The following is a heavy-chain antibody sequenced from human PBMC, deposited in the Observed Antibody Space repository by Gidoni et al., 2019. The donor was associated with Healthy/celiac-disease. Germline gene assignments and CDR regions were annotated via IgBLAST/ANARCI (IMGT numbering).Heavy chain of an antibody. CDR2: INHSGST. Sequence: QVQLQQWGARLLQPSETLSLTCAVYGGSFSGYYWRWFRQPPGKGLEWIGEINHSGSTNYNPSLKSRVTISVDTSKNQFSLKLSSVTAADTAVYYCAGRRVGTKYCSGGSCFPPYYYYYGMDVWGQGTTVTVSS. CDR1: GGSFSGYY. D-gene: IGHD2-15*01. CDR3: AGRRVGTKYCSGGSCFPPYYYYYGMDV. J-gene: IGHJ6*02. V-gene: IGHV4-34*01.